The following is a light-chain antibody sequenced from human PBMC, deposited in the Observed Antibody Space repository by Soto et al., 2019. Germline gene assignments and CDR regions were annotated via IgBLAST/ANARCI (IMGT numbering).Light chain of an antibody. J-gene: IGKJ5*01. CDR3: HQRNQ. V-gene: IGKV1-5*03. CDR1: QTISSW. CDR2: KAS. Sequence: DLQMTQSPSTLSGSVGDRVTITCRASQTISSWLAWYQQKPGKAPKLLIYKASTLKSGVPSRFSGSGSGTDFTLTISSVEPEDFAMYYCHQRNQFGQGTRLEIK.